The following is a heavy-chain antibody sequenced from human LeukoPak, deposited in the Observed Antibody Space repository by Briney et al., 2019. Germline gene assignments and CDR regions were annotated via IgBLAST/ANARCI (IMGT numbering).Heavy chain of an antibody. D-gene: IGHD6-6*01. V-gene: IGHV5-10-1*01. Sequence: GESLKISCKGSGYSFTSYWISWVRQMPGKGLEWMGRIDPSDSHTNYSPSFQGHVTISADKSISTAYLQWSSLKASDTAMYYCARRGKYSSSAGDDAFDIWGQGTMVTVSS. CDR1: GYSFTSYW. CDR2: IDPSDSHT. CDR3: ARRGKYSSSAGDDAFDI. J-gene: IGHJ3*02.